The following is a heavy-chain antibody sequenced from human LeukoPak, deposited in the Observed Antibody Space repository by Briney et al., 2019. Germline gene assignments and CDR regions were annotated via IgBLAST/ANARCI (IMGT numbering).Heavy chain of an antibody. V-gene: IGHV1-2*02. Sequence: GASVKVSCKASGYTFTGYYMHWVRQAPGQGLEWMGWINPNSGGTNYAQKFQGRVTMTRATSISTAYMELSRLRSDDTAVYYCARVVYSSSWYYFDYWGQGTLVTVSS. CDR2: INPNSGGT. CDR3: ARVVYSSSWYYFDY. J-gene: IGHJ4*02. D-gene: IGHD6-13*01. CDR1: GYTFTGYY.